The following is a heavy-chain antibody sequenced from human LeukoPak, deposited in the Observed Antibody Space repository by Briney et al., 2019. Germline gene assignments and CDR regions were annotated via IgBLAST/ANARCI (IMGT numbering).Heavy chain of an antibody. J-gene: IGHJ6*02. V-gene: IGHV3-66*01. Sequence: GVPLRLSCAASGFTVGSNYMSWVRQAPGKGREGVSIMSSGSTTSYADSVKGRFTISRDNSRNTLYLQMNSLRAEDTAVYYCATRGAPGYYYGMDVWGQGTTVTVSS. CDR1: GFTVGSNY. CDR2: MSSGSTT. D-gene: IGHD1-26*01. CDR3: ATRGAPGYYYGMDV.